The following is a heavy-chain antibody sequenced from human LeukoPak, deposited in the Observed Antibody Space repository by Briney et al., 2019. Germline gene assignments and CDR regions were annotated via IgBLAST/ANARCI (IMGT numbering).Heavy chain of an antibody. CDR3: ATSPETDRSRLYYYYYYGLDV. CDR2: FNPKSGGA. CDR1: GDMFTAYY. V-gene: IGHV1-2*02. J-gene: IGHJ6*02. D-gene: IGHD1-14*01. Sequence: ASVKVSCKASGDMFTAYYVHWVRQAPGQGPEWMGWFNPKSGGAPYAQKFQGRVAMTRDTSVNTAYMELSRLRSDDTAVYYCATSPETDRSRLYYYYYYGLDVWGQGTTVAVSS.